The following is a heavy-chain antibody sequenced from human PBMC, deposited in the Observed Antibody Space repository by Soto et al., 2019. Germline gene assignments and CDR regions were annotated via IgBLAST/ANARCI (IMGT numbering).Heavy chain of an antibody. CDR3: ARRTSGWYFDL. D-gene: IGHD2-2*01. CDR1: GFTFSSYA. V-gene: IGHV3-23*01. J-gene: IGHJ2*01. Sequence: EVQLLESGGGLVQPGGSLRLSCAASGFTFSSYAMNWVRQAPGKGLQWVSVISGSGDSTYYADSVKGRLTISRDNSKNPLYLQMNSLRAEDTSVYYCARRTSGWYFDLWGRGTLVTVSS. CDR2: ISGSGDST.